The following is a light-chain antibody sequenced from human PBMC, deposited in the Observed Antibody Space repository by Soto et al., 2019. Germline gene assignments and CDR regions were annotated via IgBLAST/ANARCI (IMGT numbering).Light chain of an antibody. J-gene: IGLJ2*01. V-gene: IGLV1-47*01. CDR1: SSNIGSNY. CDR2: KNN. CDR3: AAWDDSLSAVV. Sequence: SVLTQSPSASGTPGQRVIISCSGSSSNIGSNYVYWYQQLPGAAPKLLIFKNNQRPAGVPDRFSGSKSGTSASLAISGLRSEDEADYYCAAWDDSLSAVVFGGGTKLTVL.